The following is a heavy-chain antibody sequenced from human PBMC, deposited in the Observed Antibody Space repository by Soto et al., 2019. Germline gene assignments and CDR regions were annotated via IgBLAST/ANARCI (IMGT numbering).Heavy chain of an antibody. Sequence: PSETLSLTCTVSGGSISSYYWSWIRQPPGKGLEWIGYIYYSGSTNYNPSLKSRVTISVDTSKNQFSLYLQMNSLRAEDTAVYYCARGVRYCSSTSCYSALGNAFDIWGQGTMVTVSS. V-gene: IGHV4-59*12. CDR3: ARGVRYCSSTSCYSALGNAFDI. J-gene: IGHJ3*02. CDR2: IYYSGST. D-gene: IGHD2-2*01. CDR1: GGSISSYY.